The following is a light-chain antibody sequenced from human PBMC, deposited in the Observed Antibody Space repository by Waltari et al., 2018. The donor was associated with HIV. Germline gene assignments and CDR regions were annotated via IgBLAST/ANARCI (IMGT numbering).Light chain of an antibody. Sequence: DIQLTQSPSSLSASVGDRVTITCRASQRISSYLNWYQQKPGKAPKLLIYAASNLQTGVPSRFSGSGSGTDCTLTLSSLQPEDFATYYCQQSYSAPWTFGQGTKVEVK. CDR3: QQSYSAPWT. J-gene: IGKJ1*01. V-gene: IGKV1-39*01. CDR1: QRISSY. CDR2: AAS.